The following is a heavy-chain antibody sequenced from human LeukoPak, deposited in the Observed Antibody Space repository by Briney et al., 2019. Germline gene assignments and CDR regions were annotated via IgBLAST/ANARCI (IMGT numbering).Heavy chain of an antibody. V-gene: IGHV3-21*01. D-gene: IGHD1-26*01. J-gene: IGHJ6*02. CDR2: ISSSSSYI. Sequence: GGSLRLSCAASGFTFSSYSMNWVRQAPGKGLEWVSSISSSSSYIYYAGSVKGRFTISRDNAKNSLYLQMNSLRAEDTAVYYCARDLGNYGMDVWGQGTTVTVSS. CDR3: ARDLGNYGMDV. CDR1: GFTFSSYS.